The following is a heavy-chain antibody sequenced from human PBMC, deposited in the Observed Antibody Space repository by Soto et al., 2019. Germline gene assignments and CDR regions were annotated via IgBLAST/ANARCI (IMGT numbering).Heavy chain of an antibody. CDR1: GYTFTGYY. Sequence: AASVKVSCKASGYTFTGYYMHWVRQAPGQGLEWMGWINPNSGGTNYAQKFQGRVTMTGDTSISTAYMELSRLRSDDTAVYYCARALASPLMSWFDPWVEGTLVTISS. V-gene: IGHV1-2*02. CDR3: ARALASPLMSWFDP. D-gene: IGHD2-8*01. CDR2: INPNSGGT. J-gene: IGHJ5*02.